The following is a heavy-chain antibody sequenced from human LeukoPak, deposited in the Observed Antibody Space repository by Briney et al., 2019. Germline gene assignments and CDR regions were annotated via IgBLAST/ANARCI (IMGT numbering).Heavy chain of an antibody. D-gene: IGHD6-19*01. J-gene: IGHJ4*02. CDR3: ARGKAGYSSAWDW. CDR1: GGSVNSYY. Sequence: SETLSLTCTVSGGSVNSYYWSWIRQPPGKALEWIGYIYYSGSTDYNPSLKSRVTISVDTSKNQVSLKLSAVTAADTAVYFCARGKAGYSSAWDWWGQGTLATVSS. CDR2: IYYSGST. V-gene: IGHV4-59*02.